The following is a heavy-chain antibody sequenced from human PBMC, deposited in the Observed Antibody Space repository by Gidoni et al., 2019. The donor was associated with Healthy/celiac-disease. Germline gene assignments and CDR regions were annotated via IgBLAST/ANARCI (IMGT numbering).Heavy chain of an antibody. CDR2: IIPIFGTA. CDR1: GGTFSSYA. J-gene: IGHJ6*02. V-gene: IGHV1-69*01. CDR3: AREKWNGYRFFPDAGMDV. Sequence: QVQLVQSGAEVKKPGSSVKVSCKASGGTFSSYAIRWVRQAPGQGLEWMGGIIPIFGTANYAQKFQGRVTITADESTSTAYMELSSLRSEDTAVYYCAREKWNGYRFFPDAGMDVWGQGTTVTVSS. D-gene: IGHD5-18*01.